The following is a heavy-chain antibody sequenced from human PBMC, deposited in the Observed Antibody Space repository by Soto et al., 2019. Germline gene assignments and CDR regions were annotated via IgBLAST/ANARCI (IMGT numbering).Heavy chain of an antibody. Sequence: QVQLVESGGGLVKPGESLRLSCAASGFTLSDYYMTWVRQTPGKGLEWISYISSTGGTVNYADSVKGRFTISSDNIKNSLFLQMTSLRDEDQAVYYCARDGLDYYGLDVWGQGTTVTVSS. J-gene: IGHJ6*02. V-gene: IGHV3-11*01. CDR3: ARDGLDYYGLDV. CDR2: ISSTGGTV. CDR1: GFTLSDYY.